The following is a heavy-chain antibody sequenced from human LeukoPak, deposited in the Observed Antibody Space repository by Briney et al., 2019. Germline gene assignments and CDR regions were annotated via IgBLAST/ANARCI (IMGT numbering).Heavy chain of an antibody. CDR1: GGSFSGYY. CDR2: INHSGST. CDR3: AREEDYGGNSYYMDV. J-gene: IGHJ6*03. D-gene: IGHD4-23*01. Sequence: SETLSLTCAVYGGSFSGYYWSWIRQPPGKGLEWIGEINHSGSTNYNPSLKSRVTISVDTSKNQFSLKLSSVTAADTAVHYCAREEDYGGNSYYMDVWGKGTTVTVSS. V-gene: IGHV4-34*01.